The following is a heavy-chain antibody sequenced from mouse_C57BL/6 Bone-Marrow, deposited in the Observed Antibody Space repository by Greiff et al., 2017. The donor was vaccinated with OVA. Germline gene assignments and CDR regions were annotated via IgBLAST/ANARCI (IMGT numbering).Heavy chain of an antibody. CDR1: GYTFTSYW. CDR2: IHPNSGST. CDR3: ARVLGRIAY. V-gene: IGHV1-64*01. J-gene: IGHJ3*01. D-gene: IGHD4-1*01. Sequence: QVQLQQPGAELVKPGASVKLSCKASGYTFTSYWMHWVKQRPGQGLEWIGMIHPNSGSTNYNENFKSKATLTVDKSSSTAYMQLSSLTSEDSAVYYCARVLGRIAYWGQGTLVTVSA.